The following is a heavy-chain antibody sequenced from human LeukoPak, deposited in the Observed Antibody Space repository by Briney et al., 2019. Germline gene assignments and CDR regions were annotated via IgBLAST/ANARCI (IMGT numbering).Heavy chain of an antibody. CDR3: ARGDTPATAIDAFDI. V-gene: IGHV3-20*04. J-gene: IGHJ3*02. CDR2: INWNGGST. Sequence: GGSLRLSCAASGFTFDDYGMSWVRQAPGKGLEWVSGINWNGGSTGYADSVKGRFTISRDNAKNSLYLQMNSLRAEDTALYYCARGDTPATAIDAFDIWGQGTMVTVSS. CDR1: GFTFDDYG. D-gene: IGHD2-15*01.